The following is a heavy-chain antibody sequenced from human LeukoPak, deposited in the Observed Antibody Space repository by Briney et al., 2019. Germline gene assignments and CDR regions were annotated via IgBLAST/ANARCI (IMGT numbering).Heavy chain of an antibody. CDR3: ARDHYYDSTFDY. V-gene: IGHV3-48*03. Sequence: QPGGSLRLSCAASGFRFSSYDMNWVRQAPGKGLEWVSYISSRGTTIYYADPVKGRFTISRDNAQNSLYLNMNPLRPEDTAVYYCARDHYYDSTFDYWGQGTLVTVSS. CDR2: ISSRGTTI. CDR1: GFRFSSYD. J-gene: IGHJ4*02. D-gene: IGHD3-22*01.